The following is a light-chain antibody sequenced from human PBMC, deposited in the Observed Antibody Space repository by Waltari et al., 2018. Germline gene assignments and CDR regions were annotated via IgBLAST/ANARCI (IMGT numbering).Light chain of an antibody. CDR3: QQRSTWPRT. V-gene: IGKV3-11*01. CDR1: QSVSVY. CDR2: DAS. Sequence: EIVLTQSPATLSLSPGERATLSCRASQSVSVYLAWYQHKPGRAPRVLIFDASNRSTVVPARFSVSGSGTDFTLTISSLEPEDVAVYYCQQRSTWPRTFGQGTKVEIK. J-gene: IGKJ1*01.